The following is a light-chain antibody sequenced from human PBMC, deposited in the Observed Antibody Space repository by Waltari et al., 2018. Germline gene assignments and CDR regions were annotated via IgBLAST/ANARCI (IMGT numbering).Light chain of an antibody. J-gene: IGKJ2*01. CDR1: QSIGPY. V-gene: IGKV1-39*01. CDR2: DAS. CDR3: LQVNSYIYN. Sequence: DIEMTQSPSSLSASVGDRVIITCRASQSIGPYINWYQQKPGTAPKLLIYDASILQTGVPSKFSGSGSGTVFTLTISSLQPEDFATYYCLQVNSYIYNFGQGTKLEIK.